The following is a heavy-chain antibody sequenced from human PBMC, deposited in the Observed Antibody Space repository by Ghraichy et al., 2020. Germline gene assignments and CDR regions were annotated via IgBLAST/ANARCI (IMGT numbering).Heavy chain of an antibody. CDR1: EFAFTTYD. CDR2: ISSSTYI. CDR3: AKDRSATY. D-gene: IGHD2-15*01. J-gene: IGHJ4*02. V-gene: IGHV3-48*02. Sequence: GGSLRLSCAASEFAFTTYDMNWVRQAPGKGLEWVSYISSSTYIYYADSVKGRFTISRDNAKKSLYLQMNSPRDEDTAVYYCAKDRSATYWGQGTLVTVSS.